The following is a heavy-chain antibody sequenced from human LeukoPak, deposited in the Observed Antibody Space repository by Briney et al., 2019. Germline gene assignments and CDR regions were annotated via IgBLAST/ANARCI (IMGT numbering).Heavy chain of an antibody. CDR3: AREGVVIEWLDP. CDR1: GGSISSGSYY. D-gene: IGHD2/OR15-2a*01. CDR2: IFTTGST. V-gene: IGHV4-61*02. J-gene: IGHJ5*02. Sequence: PSETLSLTCTVSGGSISSGSYYWSWVRQPAGKGLEWIGRIFTTGSTNYNPPLKSRVTISLHTSKNQFSLKLSSVTAADTAVYYCAREGVVIEWLDPWGQGTLVTVSS.